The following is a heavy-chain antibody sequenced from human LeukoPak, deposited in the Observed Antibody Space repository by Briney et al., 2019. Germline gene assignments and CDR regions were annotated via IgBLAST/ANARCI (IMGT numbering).Heavy chain of an antibody. V-gene: IGHV1-8*01. CDR1: GYTFTSYD. CDR3: ARGAYSNSVSEYYYYYGMDV. CDR2: MNPNSGNT. J-gene: IGHJ6*02. Sequence: ASVKVSCKASGYTFTSYDINWVRQATGQGLEWMGWMNPNSGNTGYAQKFQGRVTMTRNTSISTAYMELSSLRSEDTAVYYCARGAYSNSVSEYYYYYGMDVWGQGTTVTVSS. D-gene: IGHD4-11*01.